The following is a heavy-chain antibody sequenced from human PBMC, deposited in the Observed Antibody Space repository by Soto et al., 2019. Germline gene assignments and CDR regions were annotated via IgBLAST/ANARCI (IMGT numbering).Heavy chain of an antibody. V-gene: IGHV2-5*02. CDR1: GFSLITSGVA. CDR3: ARIFDFWSGYYFSY. D-gene: IGHD3-3*01. Sequence: SGPTLVDPTQTLTLTCTFSGFSLITSGVAVGWIRQAPRNAPEWLAFIFWDDDKRYSPSLENRLTITKNNSKNQVVLTMTNMDPVDTATYYCARIFDFWSGYYFSYWGRGTLVTVSS. CDR2: IFWDDDK. J-gene: IGHJ4*02.